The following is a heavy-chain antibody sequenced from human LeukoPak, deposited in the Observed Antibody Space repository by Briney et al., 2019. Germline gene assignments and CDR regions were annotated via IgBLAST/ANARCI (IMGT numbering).Heavy chain of an antibody. J-gene: IGHJ4*02. Sequence: GGSLRLSCAASGFTFSKYDMHWVRQATGKGLEWVSAIGTVDDTYSPGSVKGRFTISRDNSKNTLYLQMNSLRAEDTAVYYCAKDELVTMVRGATFDYWGQGTLVTVSS. D-gene: IGHD3-10*01. CDR2: IGTVDDT. CDR3: AKDELVTMVRGATFDY. V-gene: IGHV3-13*01. CDR1: GFTFSKYD.